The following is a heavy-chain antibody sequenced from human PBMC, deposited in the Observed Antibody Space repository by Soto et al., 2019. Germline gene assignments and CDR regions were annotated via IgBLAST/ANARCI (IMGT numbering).Heavy chain of an antibody. D-gene: IGHD2-2*02. V-gene: IGHV4-59*01. CDR3: ARIPPYYYYYYGMDV. J-gene: IGHJ6*02. CDR1: GGSISSYY. Sequence: PSETLSLTCTVPGGSISSYYWSWIRQPPGKGLEWIGYIYYSGSTNYNPSLKSRVTISVDTSKNQFSLKLSSVTAADTAVYYCARIPPYYYYYYGMDVWGQGTTVTVSS. CDR2: IYYSGST.